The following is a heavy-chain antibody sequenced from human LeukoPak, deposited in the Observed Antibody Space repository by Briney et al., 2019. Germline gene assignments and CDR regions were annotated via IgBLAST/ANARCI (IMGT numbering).Heavy chain of an antibody. D-gene: IGHD2-2*01. V-gene: IGHV4-4*07. Sequence: PSETLSLTRTVPGGSISSYYWSWIRQPAGKGLEWIGRIYTSGSTNYNPSLKSRVTISVDTSKNQFSLKLSSVTAADTAVYYCASSGVVVPAAPYYFDYWGQGTLVTVSS. CDR1: GGSISSYY. CDR3: ASSGVVVPAAPYYFDY. J-gene: IGHJ4*02. CDR2: IYTSGST.